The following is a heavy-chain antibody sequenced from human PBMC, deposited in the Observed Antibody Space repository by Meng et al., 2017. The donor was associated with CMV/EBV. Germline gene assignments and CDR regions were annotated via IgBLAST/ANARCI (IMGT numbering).Heavy chain of an antibody. J-gene: IGHJ6*02. CDR1: GFMFSRYR. CDR3: VRVATVRFLEVSGMDV. CDR2: ISGDSNYK. D-gene: IGHD3-3*01. V-gene: IGHV3-21*01. Sequence: GESLKISCAASGFMFSRYRMAWVRQAPGKGLEWISSISGDSNYKYDSDSLRGRFAISRDNAKNSLYLQLNSLSAEDTAVYYCVRVATVRFLEVSGMDVWGQGTMVTVSS.